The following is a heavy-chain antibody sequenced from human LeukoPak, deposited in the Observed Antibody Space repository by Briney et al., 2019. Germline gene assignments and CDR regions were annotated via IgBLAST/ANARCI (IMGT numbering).Heavy chain of an antibody. CDR3: AKPQSRYSSSWYDY. V-gene: IGHV3-9*01. D-gene: IGHD6-13*01. CDR2: ISWNSGSI. J-gene: IGHJ4*02. CDR1: GFTFDDYA. Sequence: PGRSLRRSCAASGFTFDDYAMHWVRQAPGKGLEWVSGISWNSGSIGYADSVKGRFTISRDNAKNSLYLQMNSLRAEDTALYYCAKPQSRYSSSWYDYWGQGTLVTVSS.